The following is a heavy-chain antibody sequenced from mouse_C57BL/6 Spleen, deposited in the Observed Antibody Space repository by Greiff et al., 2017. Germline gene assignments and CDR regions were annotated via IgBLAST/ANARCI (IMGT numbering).Heavy chain of an antibody. CDR2: ISDGGSYT. CDR3: ARIRSDWYFDV. V-gene: IGHV5-4*01. Sequence: EVQVVESGGGLVKPGGSLKLSCAASGFTFSSYAMSWVRQTPEKRLAWVATISDGGSYTYYPDNVKGRFTISRDNAKNNLYLQMSHLKSEDTAMYYCARIRSDWYFDVWGTGTTVTDSS. J-gene: IGHJ1*03. CDR1: GFTFSSYA. D-gene: IGHD1-1*01.